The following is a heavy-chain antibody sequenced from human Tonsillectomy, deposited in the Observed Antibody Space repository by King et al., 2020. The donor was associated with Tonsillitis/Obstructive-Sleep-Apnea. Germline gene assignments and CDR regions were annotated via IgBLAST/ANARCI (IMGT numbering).Heavy chain of an antibody. CDR3: ASTYYDILTGYLNWFDP. D-gene: IGHD3-9*01. CDR1: GGSFSGYY. CDR2: INHSGST. J-gene: IGHJ5*02. V-gene: IGHV4-34*01. Sequence: VQLQQWGAGLLKPSETLSLTCAVYGGSFSGYYWSWIRQPPGKGLEWIGEINHSGSTNYNPSLNSRVTISVDTSKNQFSLKLSAVTAADTGVYYCASTYYDILTGYLNWFDPWGQGTLVTVSS.